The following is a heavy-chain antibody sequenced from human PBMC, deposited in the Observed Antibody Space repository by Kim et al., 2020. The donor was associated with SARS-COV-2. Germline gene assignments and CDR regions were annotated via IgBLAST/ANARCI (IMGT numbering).Heavy chain of an antibody. J-gene: IGHJ6*02. D-gene: IGHD2-8*01. Sequence: GGSLRLSCAASGFTFSSYAMHWVRQAPGKGLEWVAVISYDGSNKYYADSVKGRFTISRDNSKNTLYLQMNSLRAEDTAVYYCARVKMVYASLLLGGMDVWGQGTTVTVSS. CDR3: ARVKMVYASLLLGGMDV. V-gene: IGHV3-30-3*01. CDR2: ISYDGSNK. CDR1: GFTFSSYA.